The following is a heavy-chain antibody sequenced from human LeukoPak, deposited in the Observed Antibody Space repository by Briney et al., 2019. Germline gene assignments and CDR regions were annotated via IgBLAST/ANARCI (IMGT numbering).Heavy chain of an antibody. CDR2: IYTSGST. CDR3: ARQVFGVVSGFDY. J-gene: IGHJ4*02. V-gene: IGHV4-61*02. Sequence: PSETLSLTCTVSGGSISSGSYYWSWIRQPAGKGLGWIGRIYTSGSTNYNPSLKSRVTISVDTSKNQFSLKLSSVTAADTAVYYCARQVFGVVSGFDYWGQGTLVTVSS. D-gene: IGHD3-3*01. CDR1: GGSISSGSYY.